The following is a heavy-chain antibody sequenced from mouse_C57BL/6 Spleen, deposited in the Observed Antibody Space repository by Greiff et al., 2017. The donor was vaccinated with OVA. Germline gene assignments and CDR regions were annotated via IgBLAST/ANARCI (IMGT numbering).Heavy chain of an antibody. D-gene: IGHD2-1*01. Sequence: DVMLVESGEGLVKPGGSLKLSCAASGFTFSSYAMSWVRQTPEKRLEWVAYISSGGDYIYYADTVKGRFTISRDNARNTLYLQMSSLKSEDTAMYYCTREGDGNYYFDYWGQGTTLTVSS. J-gene: IGHJ2*01. CDR3: TREGDGNYYFDY. CDR2: ISSGGDYI. V-gene: IGHV5-9-1*02. CDR1: GFTFSSYA.